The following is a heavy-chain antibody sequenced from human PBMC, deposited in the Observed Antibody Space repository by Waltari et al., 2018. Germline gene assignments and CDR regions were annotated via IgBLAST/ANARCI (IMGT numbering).Heavy chain of an antibody. Sequence: QVQLVQSGAEVKKPRASVKVSCKASGYTFTGYDRHWVRQAPGQGLELMGRINPNSCGTNYAQHFQGRVTMTRDTSISTAYMALSSLRSDDTAVYYCASDKDGYHSDYWGQGTLVTVSS. CDR2: INPNSCGT. D-gene: IGHD5-12*01. J-gene: IGHJ4*02. CDR1: GYTFTGYD. CDR3: ASDKDGYHSDY. V-gene: IGHV1-2*06.